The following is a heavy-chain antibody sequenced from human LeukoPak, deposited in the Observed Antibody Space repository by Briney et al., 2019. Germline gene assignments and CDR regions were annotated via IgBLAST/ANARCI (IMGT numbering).Heavy chain of an antibody. V-gene: IGHV1-2*02. CDR2: INPKSGDT. CDR3: ARDSDTVFLLGY. CDR1: GYIFTDYY. J-gene: IGHJ4*02. Sequence: GASVKVSCKASGYIFTDYYIHWVRQAPGQGLEWMGWINPKSGDTKFAQKFQGRVTMTRDTSIGTGYMGLNRLTSDDTAVYFCARDSDTVFLLGYLGQGTLVTVSS. D-gene: IGHD4-17*01.